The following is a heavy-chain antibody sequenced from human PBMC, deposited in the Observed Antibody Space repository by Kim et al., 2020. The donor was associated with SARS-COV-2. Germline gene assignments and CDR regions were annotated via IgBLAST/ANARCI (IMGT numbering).Heavy chain of an antibody. CDR2: ISGTRSYI. J-gene: IGHJ1*01. CDR1: GFTFSSYS. Sequence: GGSLRLSCAASGFTFSSYSMNWVRQAPGTGLEWLSSISGTRSYIYYADSVKGRFTISRDNAKNSLYLQMDSLRAEDTAVYYCAREGWELRAEYFQHWGQGTQVTVSS. D-gene: IGHD2-15*01. CDR3: AREGWELRAEYFQH. V-gene: IGHV3-21*04.